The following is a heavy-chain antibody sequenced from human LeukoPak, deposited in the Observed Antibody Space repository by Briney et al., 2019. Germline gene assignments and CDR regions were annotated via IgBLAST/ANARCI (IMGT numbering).Heavy chain of an antibody. J-gene: IGHJ5*02. CDR2: ISSDGDST. D-gene: IGHD3-10*01. Sequence: GGSLRLSCSASGFTFSTYAMHWVRQAPGKGLEYVSAISSDGDSTYNADSVKGRFTISRDNSENTLYLQMSSLRTEDTAVYYCVRSSASSGPNCFDPWGQGTLVTVSS. V-gene: IGHV3-64D*09. CDR1: GFTFSTYA. CDR3: VRSSASSGPNCFDP.